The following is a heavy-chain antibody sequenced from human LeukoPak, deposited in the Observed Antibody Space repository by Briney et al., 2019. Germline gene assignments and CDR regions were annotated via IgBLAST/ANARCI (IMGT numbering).Heavy chain of an antibody. CDR1: GCTFSSYA. CDR3: ASTEQSLVSGLYYSYYMDV. V-gene: IGHV1-69*05. Sequence: SVKVSCKASGCTFSSYAISWVGQAPGQGREWMGGIIPIFGTANYAQKFQGRVTITTDESTSTAYMEPSSLRSEDTAVYYCASTEQSLVSGLYYSYYMDVWGKGTTVTVS. D-gene: IGHD6-19*01. CDR2: IIPIFGTA. J-gene: IGHJ6*03.